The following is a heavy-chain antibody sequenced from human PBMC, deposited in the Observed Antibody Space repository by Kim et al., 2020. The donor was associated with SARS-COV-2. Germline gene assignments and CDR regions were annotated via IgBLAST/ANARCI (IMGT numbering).Heavy chain of an antibody. CDR3: ARDMTAYYGMDV. J-gene: IGHJ6*02. D-gene: IGHD2-21*02. V-gene: IGHV1-69*13. CDR1: GGTFSSYA. CDR2: IIPIFGTA. Sequence: SVKVSCKASGGTFSSYAISWVRQAPGQGLEWMGGIIPIFGTANYAQKFQGRVTITADESTSTAYMELSSLRSEDTAVYYCARDMTAYYGMDVWGQGTTVTVSS.